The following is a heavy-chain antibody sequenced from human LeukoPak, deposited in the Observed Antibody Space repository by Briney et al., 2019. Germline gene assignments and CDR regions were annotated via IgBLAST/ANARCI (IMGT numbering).Heavy chain of an antibody. CDR2: ISHDGRSR. Sequence: PGGSLRLSCAASEFPFSSYVMHWVRQVPGKGLVWVSRISHDGRSRTYADSVKGRFTTSRDNAENTLYLQMNSLRVEDTAVYFCARDRDYIFFDYWGQGALVTVSS. CDR3: ARDRDYIFFDY. V-gene: IGHV3-74*03. CDR1: EFPFSSYV. J-gene: IGHJ4*02. D-gene: IGHD4-11*01.